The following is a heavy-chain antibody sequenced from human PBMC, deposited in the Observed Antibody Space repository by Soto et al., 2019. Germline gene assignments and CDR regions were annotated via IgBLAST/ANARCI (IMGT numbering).Heavy chain of an antibody. J-gene: IGHJ4*02. Sequence: PSATLSLTCAVYGGSFSGYYWSWIRQPPGEWLWGIWEINHSGSTNSNPSLKSRVTISVDTSKNQFSLKLSSVTAAHTAVYYCARGKYGTTRYFDYWGQGTLVPVSS. CDR1: GGSFSGYY. D-gene: IGHD1-1*01. CDR3: ARGKYGTTRYFDY. V-gene: IGHV4-34*01. CDR2: INHSGST.